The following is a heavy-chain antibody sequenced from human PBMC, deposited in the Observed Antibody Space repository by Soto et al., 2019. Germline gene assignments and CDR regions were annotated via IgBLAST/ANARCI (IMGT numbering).Heavy chain of an antibody. Sequence: SVTVSCKDSVYTLTSFAIHWVRQAPGQRLEWMGWINAGNGNTKYSQKFQGRVTITTHTSASTVYMELSSLRSEDTAVYYCARVYYYYYMDVWGKGTTVTVSS. CDR2: INAGNGNT. CDR3: ARVYYYYYMDV. J-gene: IGHJ6*03. V-gene: IGHV1-3*01. CDR1: VYTLTSFA.